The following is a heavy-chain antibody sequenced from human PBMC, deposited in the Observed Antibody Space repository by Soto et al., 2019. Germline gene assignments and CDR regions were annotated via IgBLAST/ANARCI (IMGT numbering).Heavy chain of an antibody. CDR1: GFTFSDYY. Sequence: GGSLRLSCAASGFTFSDYYMSWIRQAPGKGLEWVSYISSSGSTIYYADSVKGRFTISRDNAKNSLYLQMNSLRAEDTAVYYCARGQSQLDYGDYAAFYWGQGTLVTVSS. J-gene: IGHJ4*02. D-gene: IGHD4-17*01. CDR3: ARGQSQLDYGDYAAFY. CDR2: ISSSGSTI. V-gene: IGHV3-11*01.